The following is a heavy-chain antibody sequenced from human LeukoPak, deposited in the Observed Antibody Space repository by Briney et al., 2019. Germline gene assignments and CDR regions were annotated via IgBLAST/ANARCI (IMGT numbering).Heavy chain of an antibody. CDR2: INHSGST. CDR1: GGSFSGYY. V-gene: IGHV4-34*01. D-gene: IGHD2-2*01. Sequence: SETLSLTCAVCGGSFSGYYWSWIRQPPGKGLEWIGEINHSGSTNYNPSLKSRVTISVDTSKNQFSLKLSSVTAADTAVYYCARGRASCTTCYYYMDVWGKGTTVTVSS. J-gene: IGHJ6*03. CDR3: ARGRASCTTCYYYMDV.